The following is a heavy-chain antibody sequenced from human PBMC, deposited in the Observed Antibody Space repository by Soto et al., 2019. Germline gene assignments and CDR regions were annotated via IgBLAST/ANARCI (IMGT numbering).Heavy chain of an antibody. CDR1: SDSMNSGGYY. J-gene: IGHJ6*02. CDR3: ARRGGSSSGYYYYALDV. Sequence: SETLSLTCSVSSDSMNSGGYYWSWIRQHPGKGLEWIGYIYSNGDTYYNPSLKSRVTISVDTSKNQFSLNLTSVTAADTAVYYCARRGGSSSGYYYYALDVWGQGTTVTVSS. V-gene: IGHV4-31*03. D-gene: IGHD6-6*01. CDR2: IYSNGDT.